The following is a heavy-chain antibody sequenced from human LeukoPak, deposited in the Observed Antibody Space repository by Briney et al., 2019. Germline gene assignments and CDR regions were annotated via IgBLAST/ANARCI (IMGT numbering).Heavy chain of an antibody. CDR1: GGSISSHY. D-gene: IGHD6-6*01. Sequence: SETLSLTCTVSGGSISSHYWSWIRQPPGKGLKWIGYIYYSGSTNYNPSLKSRVTISVDTSKNQFSLKLSSVTAADTAVYYCARCRDEYSSSPYFDYWGQGTLVTVSS. CDR3: ARCRDEYSSSPYFDY. V-gene: IGHV4-59*11. J-gene: IGHJ4*02. CDR2: IYYSGST.